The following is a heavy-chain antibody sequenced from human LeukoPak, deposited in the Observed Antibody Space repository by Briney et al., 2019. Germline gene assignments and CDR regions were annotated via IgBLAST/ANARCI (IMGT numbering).Heavy chain of an antibody. CDR2: INHSGST. Sequence: SETLSLTCAVYGGSFSGYYWSWIRQPPGKGLEWIGEINHSGSTNYNPSLKSRVAMSVDTSRNQFSLKLTSVTAADTAVYFCARNYYDTKIPWDWGQGTLVTVSS. V-gene: IGHV4-34*01. CDR3: ARNYYDTKIPWD. CDR1: GGSFSGYY. J-gene: IGHJ4*02. D-gene: IGHD3-22*01.